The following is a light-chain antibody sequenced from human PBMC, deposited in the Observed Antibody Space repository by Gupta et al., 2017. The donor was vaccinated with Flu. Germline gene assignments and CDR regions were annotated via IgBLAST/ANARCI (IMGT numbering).Light chain of an antibody. Sequence: SVLTHPTSASGTPGQSVAISCSGSNSNLGTNYVYWYQQLPGTAPKLLIYLNNKRPSGVPDRFSGSKSGTSASLAISGLQSEDEADYYCAAWDDGLSGWVFGGGTKLTVL. J-gene: IGLJ3*02. CDR3: AAWDDGLSGWV. CDR1: NSNLGTNY. CDR2: LNN. V-gene: IGLV1-47*01.